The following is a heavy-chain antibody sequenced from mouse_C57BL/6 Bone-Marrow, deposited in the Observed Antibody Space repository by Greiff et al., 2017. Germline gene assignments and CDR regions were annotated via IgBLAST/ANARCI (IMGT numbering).Heavy chain of an antibody. CDR1: GYTFTDYY. CDR2: INPNNGGT. J-gene: IGHJ3*01. Sequence: VQLQQSGPELVKPGASVKISCKASGYTFTDYYMNWVKQSHGKSLEWIGDINPNNGGTSYNQKFKGKATLTVDKSSSTAYMELRSLTSEDSAVYYCASNYVFAYWGQGTLVTGSA. V-gene: IGHV1-26*01. CDR3: ASNYVFAY. D-gene: IGHD2-1*01.